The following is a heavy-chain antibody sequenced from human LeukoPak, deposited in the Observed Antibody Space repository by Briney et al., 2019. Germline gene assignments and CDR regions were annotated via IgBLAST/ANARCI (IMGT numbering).Heavy chain of an antibody. V-gene: IGHV3-66*01. CDR1: GFTFSSYG. J-gene: IGHJ4*02. Sequence: GGSLRLSCAASGFTFSSYGMHWVRQAPGKGLEWVSVIYSAGTTFYADSVKGRLSISRDNSKNTLYLHMDSLRAEDTAVYCCAGGVLPYYFDYWGQGTLVTVSA. CDR3: AGGVLPYYFDY. CDR2: IYSAGTT. D-gene: IGHD3-3*01.